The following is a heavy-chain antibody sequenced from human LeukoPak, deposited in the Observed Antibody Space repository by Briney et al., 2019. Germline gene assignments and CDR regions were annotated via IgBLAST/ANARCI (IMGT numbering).Heavy chain of an antibody. J-gene: IGHJ5*02. V-gene: IGHV4-34*01. CDR3: ARSRVQLERRRRLRNNWFDP. Sequence: GSLRLSCEASGFTLRSYWMGWVRQPPGKGLEWIGEINHSGSTNYNPSLKSRVTISVDTSKNQFSLKLSSVTAADTAVYYCARSRVQLERRRRLRNNWFDPWGQGTLVTVSS. D-gene: IGHD1-1*01. CDR1: GFTLRSYW. CDR2: INHSGST.